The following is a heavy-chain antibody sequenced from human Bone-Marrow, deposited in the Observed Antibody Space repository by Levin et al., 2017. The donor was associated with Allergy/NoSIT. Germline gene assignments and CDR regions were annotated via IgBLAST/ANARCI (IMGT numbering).Heavy chain of an antibody. Sequence: PGGSLRLSCAASGFTFSSYAMHWVRQAPGKGLEWVAVISYDGSNKYYADSVKGRFTISRDNSKNTLYLQMNSLRAEDTAVYYCARDLTSSSWYYRVGDGMDVWGQGTTVTVSS. CDR3: ARDLTSSSWYYRVGDGMDV. J-gene: IGHJ6*02. D-gene: IGHD6-13*01. CDR2: ISYDGSNK. CDR1: GFTFSSYA. V-gene: IGHV3-30-3*01.